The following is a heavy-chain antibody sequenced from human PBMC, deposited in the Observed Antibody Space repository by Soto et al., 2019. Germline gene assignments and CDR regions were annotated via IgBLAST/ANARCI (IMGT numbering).Heavy chain of an antibody. D-gene: IGHD4-4*01. J-gene: IGHJ5*02. CDR2: IYYSGHT. V-gene: IGHV4-39*01. CDR1: GGSISSRSYY. CDR3: ARHAEEMATVNWCDP. Sequence: QLQLQESDPGLVKPSETLSLTCTVSGGSISSRSYYWGWIRQPPGKGLEWIGSIYYSGHTYYNPSLKSRVTISVDTSKNQCSLKLSSVTAADTAVYYCARHAEEMATVNWCDPWGQGTLVTVSS.